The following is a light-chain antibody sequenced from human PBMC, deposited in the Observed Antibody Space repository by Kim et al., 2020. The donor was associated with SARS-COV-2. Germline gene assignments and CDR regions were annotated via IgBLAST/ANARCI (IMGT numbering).Light chain of an antibody. Sequence: QSVLTQSASVSGSPGQSITISCAGTSSDIGRYNFVSWYQHHPGKVPQLMIYDVTKWPSGVSNRFSGSKSGSTASLTISGLQAEDEGDYYCSSYTRSATVVFGGGTKVTVL. CDR3: SSYTRSATVV. J-gene: IGLJ2*01. V-gene: IGLV2-14*03. CDR1: SSDIGRYNF. CDR2: DVT.